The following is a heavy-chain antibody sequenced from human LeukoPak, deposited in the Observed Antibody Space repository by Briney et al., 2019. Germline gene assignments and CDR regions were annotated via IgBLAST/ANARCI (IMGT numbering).Heavy chain of an antibody. D-gene: IGHD6-13*01. Sequence: ASVKVSCKASGGSFTTYAISWVRQAPGQGLEWMGGIIPVFGTTNYARKFQGRITITADESTTTVNMELSRLRSDDTAVYYCARDASIWSHFDDWGQGSLVLVSS. CDR1: GGSFTTYA. CDR3: ARDASIWSHFDD. V-gene: IGHV1-69*01. J-gene: IGHJ4*02. CDR2: IIPVFGTT.